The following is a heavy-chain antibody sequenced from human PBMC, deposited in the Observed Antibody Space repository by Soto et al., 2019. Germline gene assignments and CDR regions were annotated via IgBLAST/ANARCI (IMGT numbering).Heavy chain of an antibody. CDR1: GYTFTSYD. Sequence: ASVKVSCKASGYTFTSYDINWVRQATGQELEWMGWMNPNSGNTGYAQKFQGRVTMTRNTSISTAYMELSSLRSEDTAVYYCARARRIRSYFGGFDPWGQGTLVTVSS. CDR3: ARARRIRSYFGGFDP. CDR2: MNPNSGNT. J-gene: IGHJ5*02. D-gene: IGHD3-10*01. V-gene: IGHV1-8*01.